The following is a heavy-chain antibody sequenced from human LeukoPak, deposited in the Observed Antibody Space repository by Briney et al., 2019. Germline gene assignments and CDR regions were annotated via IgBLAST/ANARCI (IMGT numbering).Heavy chain of an antibody. V-gene: IGHV3-74*03. J-gene: IGHJ4*02. CDR2: IYSNGSTT. CDR3: ARDPSDFSGCYDY. Sequence: GGSLRLSCAASGFTFGRYWMHWVRQAPGKGLVWVSRIYSNGSTTTYAASVKGRFTISRDNAKTTLYLQMNSLSGEDTAVYYCARDPSDFSGCYDYWGQGILVTVSS. CDR1: GFTFGRYW. D-gene: IGHD6-19*01.